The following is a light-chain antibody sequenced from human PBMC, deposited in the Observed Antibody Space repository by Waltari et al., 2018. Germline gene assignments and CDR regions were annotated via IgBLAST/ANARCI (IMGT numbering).Light chain of an antibody. CDR1: QSVLYSSSNKNY. Sequence: DIVMTQSPDPLAVSLGERATINCKCHQSVLYSSSNKNYLAWYQQKPGQPPKLIIYWASTRESGVPNRFSGSGSGTDFTLTISILQAEDVAFYYCQQYYSTPQTFGPGTKVDIK. V-gene: IGKV4-1*01. CDR3: QQYYSTPQT. J-gene: IGKJ3*01. CDR2: WAS.